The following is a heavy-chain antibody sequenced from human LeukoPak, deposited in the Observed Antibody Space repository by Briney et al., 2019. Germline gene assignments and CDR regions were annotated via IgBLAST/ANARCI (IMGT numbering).Heavy chain of an antibody. D-gene: IGHD3-22*01. CDR2: ITDGGSTT. V-gene: IGHV3-74*01. CDR3: SRSAYYDGSGNYYDY. CDR1: GSTFSSYW. J-gene: IGHJ4*02. Sequence: GGSLRLSCAASGSTFSSYWMHWVRQAPGKGLVWVSRITDGGSTTTYADSVKGRFTISRDNAKNTLYLQMNGLRAEDTAVYYCSRSAYYDGSGNYYDYWGQGTLVTVSS.